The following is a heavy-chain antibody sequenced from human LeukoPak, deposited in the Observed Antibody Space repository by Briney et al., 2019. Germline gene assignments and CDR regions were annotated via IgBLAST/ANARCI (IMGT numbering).Heavy chain of an antibody. CDR2: IIPIFGTA. CDR3: ARGSVVAAFQNFDY. D-gene: IGHD2-15*01. J-gene: IGHJ4*02. CDR1: GGTFSSYA. Sequence: ASVKVSCKASGGTFSSYAISWVRQAPGQGLEWMGGIIPIFGTANYAQKFQGRVTITADESTSTAYMELSSLRSEDTAVYYCARGSVVAAFQNFDYWGQGTLVTVSS. V-gene: IGHV1-69*13.